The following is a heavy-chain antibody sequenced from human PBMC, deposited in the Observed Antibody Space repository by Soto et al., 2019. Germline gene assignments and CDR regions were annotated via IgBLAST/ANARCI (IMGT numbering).Heavy chain of an antibody. J-gene: IGHJ5*02. V-gene: IGHV1-18*01. CDR1: GYTFTSYG. CDR3: ARVNTMVRGGFRGWFDP. CDR2: MSAYNGTI. Sequence: QVQLVQSGAEVKKPGASVKVSCKASGYTFTSYGIVWLRQAPGQGLEWRGWMSAYNGTINYAQKLQGRVTMTTDTSTSTAYMELRSLRSDDTAVYYCARVNTMVRGGFRGWFDPWGQGTLVTVSS. D-gene: IGHD3-10*01.